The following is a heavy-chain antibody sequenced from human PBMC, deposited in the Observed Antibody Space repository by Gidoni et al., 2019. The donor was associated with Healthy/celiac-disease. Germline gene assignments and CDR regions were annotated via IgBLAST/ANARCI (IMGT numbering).Heavy chain of an antibody. V-gene: IGHV4-34*01. CDR3: ARATDSSGYYWV. J-gene: IGHJ4*02. D-gene: IGHD3-22*01. Sequence: QVQLQQWGAGLLKPSETLSLTCAVYGGSFSGYYWSWIRQPPGKGLEWIGEINHSGSTNYNPSLKSRVTISVDTSKNQFSLKLSSVTAADTAVYYCARATDSSGYYWVWGQGTLVTVSS. CDR2: INHSGST. CDR1: GGSFSGYY.